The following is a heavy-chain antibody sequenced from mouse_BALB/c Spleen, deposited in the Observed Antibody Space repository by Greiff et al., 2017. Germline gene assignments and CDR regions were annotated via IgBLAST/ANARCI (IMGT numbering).Heavy chain of an antibody. V-gene: IGHV5-17*02. Sequence: EVKLVESGGGLVQPGGSRKLSCAASGFTFSSFGMHWVRQAPEKGLEWVAYISSGSSTIYYADTVKGRFTISRDNPKNTLFLQMTSLRSEDTAMYYCAREGLKIAFAYWGQGTLVTVSA. CDR1: GFTFSSFG. CDR3: AREGLKIAFAY. J-gene: IGHJ3*01. D-gene: IGHD3-3*01. CDR2: ISSGSSTI.